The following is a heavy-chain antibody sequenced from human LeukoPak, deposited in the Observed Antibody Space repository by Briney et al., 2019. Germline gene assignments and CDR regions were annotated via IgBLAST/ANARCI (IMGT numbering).Heavy chain of an antibody. V-gene: IGHV1-2*02. D-gene: IGHD5-18*01. CDR1: GYTFTGYY. CDR3: ARDRRTRRDTAMVRGWFDP. CDR2: INPNSGGT. Sequence: ASVKVSCKASGYTFTGYYMHWVRQAPGQGLEWMGWINPNSGGTNYAQKFQGRVTMTRDTSISTAYMELSRLRSDDTAVYYCARDRRTRRDTAMVRGWFDPWGQGILVTVSS. J-gene: IGHJ5*02.